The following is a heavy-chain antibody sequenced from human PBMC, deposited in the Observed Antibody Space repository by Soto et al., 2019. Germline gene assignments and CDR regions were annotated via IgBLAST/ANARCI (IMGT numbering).Heavy chain of an antibody. V-gene: IGHV3-23*01. Sequence: GGSLRLSCVASGFTFSSYGMRWVRQAPGKGLEWISAISGSGSSRYYADSVKGRFTISRDNSKNTLYLLINSLRAEDTAVYYCAKATVEYSSSWPFDYWGQGTLVTVSS. J-gene: IGHJ4*02. CDR3: AKATVEYSSSWPFDY. D-gene: IGHD6-13*01. CDR2: ISGSGSSR. CDR1: GFTFSSYG.